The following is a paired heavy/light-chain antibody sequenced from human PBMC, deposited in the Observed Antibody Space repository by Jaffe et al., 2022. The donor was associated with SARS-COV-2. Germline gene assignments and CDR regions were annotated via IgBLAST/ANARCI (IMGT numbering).Heavy chain of an antibody. J-gene: IGHJ6*02. Sequence: QVQLQESGPGLVKPSETLSLTCTVSGGSISTYYWSWIRQPPGEGFEWIGYIFYSGSTNYNPSLKSRVTISVDTSKNQFSLKLSFVTAADTAVYYCVRGTVVRGDNLGMDVWGHGTTVTVSS. V-gene: IGHV4-59*01. D-gene: IGHD3-10*01. CDR1: GGSISTYY. CDR3: VRGTVVRGDNLGMDV. CDR2: IFYSGST.
Light chain of an antibody. CDR1: QSVSSRY. CDR2: GAS. J-gene: IGKJ2*01. Sequence: ENVLTQSPGTLSLSPGERATLSCRASQSVSSRYLAWYQQKPGQAPRLLIYGASSRATGIPDRFSGSGSGTDFTLTISRLEPEDFAVYHCQQYGSSPYTFGQGTKLEIK. V-gene: IGKV3-20*01. CDR3: QQYGSSPYT.